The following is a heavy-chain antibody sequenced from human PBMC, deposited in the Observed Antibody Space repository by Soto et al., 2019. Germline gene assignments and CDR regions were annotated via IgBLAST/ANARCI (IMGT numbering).Heavy chain of an antibody. J-gene: IGHJ4*02. D-gene: IGHD2-8*02. CDR3: ACIASLGTVGY. Sequence: QVQLQQWGAGLLKPSETLSLTCVVYGVSFGPYYLSWIRQSPGKGLEWIGESNHRGDTNYNPSLKSRVTISIDTPQNQFSLRLTSVTAADAAVYFCACIASLGTVGYWGQGTLVTVSS. V-gene: IGHV4-34*01. CDR2: SNHRGDT. CDR1: GVSFGPYY.